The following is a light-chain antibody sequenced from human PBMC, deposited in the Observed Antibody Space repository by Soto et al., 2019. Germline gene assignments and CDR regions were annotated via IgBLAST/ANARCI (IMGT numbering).Light chain of an antibody. Sequence: EILMTQSPDTLSVSPGERATLSCRASQSVGNKLAWYQLRPGQAPRLLIFRASFRASGIPTRFSGSGFGTEFTLTISSLQSEDFALYYCQQYNNWPPITFGQGTRLEI. CDR1: QSVGNK. J-gene: IGKJ5*01. CDR2: RAS. V-gene: IGKV3-15*01. CDR3: QQYNNWPPIT.